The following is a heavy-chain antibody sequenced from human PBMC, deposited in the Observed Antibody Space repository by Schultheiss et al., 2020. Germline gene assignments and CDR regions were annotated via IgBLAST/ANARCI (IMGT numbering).Heavy chain of an antibody. CDR1: GDSISSGGYY. V-gene: IGHV4-61*02. J-gene: IGHJ6*02. Sequence: SETLSLTCTVSGDSISSGGYYWNWIRQPAGKGLEWIGRIYTSGSTNYNPSLRSRITISLDTSKNQLSLRLTSVTAADTAVYYCARIDPYYSYGMDDWGRGTTVTVSS. CDR2: IYTSGST. CDR3: ARIDPYYSYGMDD.